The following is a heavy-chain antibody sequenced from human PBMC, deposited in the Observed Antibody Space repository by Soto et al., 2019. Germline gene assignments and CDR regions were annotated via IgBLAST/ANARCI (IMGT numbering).Heavy chain of an antibody. J-gene: IGHJ4*02. Sequence: SETLSLTCTVSGGSISSYYWSWIRQPPGKGLEWIGYIYYSGSTNYNPSLKSRVTISVDTSKNQFSLKLSSVTAADTAVYYCARQLLWFGELEFDYWGQGTLVTVSS. CDR1: GGSISSYY. D-gene: IGHD3-10*01. CDR3: ARQLLWFGELEFDY. CDR2: IYYSGST. V-gene: IGHV4-59*08.